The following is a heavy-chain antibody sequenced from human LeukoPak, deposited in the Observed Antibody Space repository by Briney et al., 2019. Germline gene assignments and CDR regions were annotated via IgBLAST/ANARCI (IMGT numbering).Heavy chain of an antibody. V-gene: IGHV3-74*01. Sequence: GGSLRLSCAASGFTFSSYSMNWVRQAPGKGLVWVSRINTDGSSTSYADSVKGRFTNSRDNAKNTLYLQMNSLRAEDTAVYYCARGANGDYGVYYYMDVWGKGTTVTVSS. CDR3: ARGANGDYGVYYYMDV. CDR2: INTDGSST. D-gene: IGHD2-8*01. CDR1: GFTFSSYS. J-gene: IGHJ6*03.